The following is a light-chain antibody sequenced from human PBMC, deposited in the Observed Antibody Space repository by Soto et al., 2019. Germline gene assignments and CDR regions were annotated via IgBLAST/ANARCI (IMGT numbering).Light chain of an antibody. CDR2: GAS. CDR3: QQYNNWPPIN. CDR1: QSVRSY. J-gene: IGKJ5*01. V-gene: IGKV3-15*01. Sequence: EIVMTQSPATLSVSPGERATLSCRASQSVRSYLAWYQQKPGQAPRLLIYGASTRATGIPARFSGSGSGTEFTLAISSLQSADFAVYYCQQYNNWPPINFGQGTRLEIK.